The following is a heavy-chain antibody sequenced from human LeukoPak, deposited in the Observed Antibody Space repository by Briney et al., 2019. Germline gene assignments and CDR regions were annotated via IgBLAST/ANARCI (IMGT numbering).Heavy chain of an antibody. J-gene: IGHJ4*02. D-gene: IGHD3-22*01. V-gene: IGHV6-1*01. Sequence: PSQTLSLTCAISGDSVSSNSAAWNWIRPSPSRGLEWLGRTYYRSKWYKDYAESVKSRITNNPDTSKNQFSLQLNSVTPEDTAVYYCAKEGTYYYDSSGYFAQYYFDYWGQGTLVTVSS. CDR2: TYYRSKWYK. CDR1: GDSVSSNSAA. CDR3: AKEGTYYYDSSGYFAQYYFDY.